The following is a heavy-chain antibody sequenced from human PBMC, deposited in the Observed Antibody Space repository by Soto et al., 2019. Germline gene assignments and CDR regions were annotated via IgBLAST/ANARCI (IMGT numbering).Heavy chain of an antibody. CDR1: GGSINRDGFY. Sequence: PSETLSLTCTVSGGSINRDGFYWTWIRQHPGKGLEWIGYIYHSGRTHYNPSLESRLSVSKDTSNNQFSLNLTSVTAADTAVYYCARVNRGYDRFSCDSWGQGALVTVSS. V-gene: IGHV4-31*03. CDR2: IYHSGRT. D-gene: IGHD3-10*01. CDR3: ARVNRGYDRFSCDS. J-gene: IGHJ4*02.